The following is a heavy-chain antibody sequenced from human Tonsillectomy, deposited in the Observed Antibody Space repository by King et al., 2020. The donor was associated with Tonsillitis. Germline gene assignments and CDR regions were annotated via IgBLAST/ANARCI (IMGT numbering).Heavy chain of an antibody. D-gene: IGHD3-3*01. J-gene: IGHJ3*02. CDR3: AKDQLPRYDDLWSDTRRRDAFDI. CDR2: ISWNSTRI. CDR1: GFTFDDYA. Sequence: VQLVESGGGLVQPGRSLRLSCAASGFTFDDYAMHWVRQAPGKGLEWVSGISWNSTRIGYADSVKGRFTISRDNAKNSLYLQMNSLRAEDTALYYCAKDQLPRYDDLWSDTRRRDAFDIWGQGTMVTVSS. V-gene: IGHV3-9*01.